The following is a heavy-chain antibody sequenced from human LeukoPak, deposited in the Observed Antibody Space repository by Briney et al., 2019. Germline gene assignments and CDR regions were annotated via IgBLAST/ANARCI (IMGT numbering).Heavy chain of an antibody. CDR3: ARQGVVPNKAGWYFDF. Sequence: SETLSLTCIVSGGSISSTDHFWGWIRQPPGKGLEWIGSFYYTGTIFYSPSLESRGTISIDTSKNQFSLKIRSVTAADTAVYYCARQGVVPNKAGWYFDFWVRGALVTVSS. CDR2: FYYTGTI. D-gene: IGHD3-10*01. CDR1: GGSISSTDHF. V-gene: IGHV4-39*01. J-gene: IGHJ2*01.